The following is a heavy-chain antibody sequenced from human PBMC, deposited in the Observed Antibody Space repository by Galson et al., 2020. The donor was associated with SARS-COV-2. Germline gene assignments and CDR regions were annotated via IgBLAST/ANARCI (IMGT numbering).Heavy chain of an antibody. Sequence: ASVKVSCKASGYTFTSHGISWVRQAPGQGLEWLGWISPYNGNRNYAQNFQGRLTMTTDTSTDTAYMELRSLRPDDTAVYYCARDRLPFLEWLLESDYWGQGSLVTVSS. CDR3: ARDRLPFLEWLLESDY. CDR1: GYTFTSHG. CDR2: ISPYNGNR. D-gene: IGHD3-3*01. V-gene: IGHV1-18*04. J-gene: IGHJ4*02.